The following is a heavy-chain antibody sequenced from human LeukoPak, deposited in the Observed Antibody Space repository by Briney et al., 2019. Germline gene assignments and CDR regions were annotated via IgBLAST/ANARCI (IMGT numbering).Heavy chain of an antibody. CDR3: ARAGGPRRSGSYSDAFDI. D-gene: IGHD1-26*01. Sequence: GSSVKVSCKASGGTFSSYAISWVRQAPGQGLEWMGGIIPIFGTANYAQKFQGRVTITADESTSTAYMELSSLRSEDTAVYYCARAGGPRRSGSYSDAFDIWGQGTTVTVSS. J-gene: IGHJ3*02. CDR2: IIPIFGTA. CDR1: GGTFSSYA. V-gene: IGHV1-69*01.